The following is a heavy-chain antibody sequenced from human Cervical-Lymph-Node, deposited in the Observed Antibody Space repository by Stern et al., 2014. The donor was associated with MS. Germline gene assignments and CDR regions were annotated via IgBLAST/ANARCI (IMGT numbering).Heavy chain of an antibody. D-gene: IGHD6-13*01. CDR2: INPSGVST. CDR1: GYTFTNYY. J-gene: IGHJ4*02. Sequence: QMQLVQSGAEVKEPGASVKVSCKASGYTFTNYYVHWVRQAPGQGLEWMGIINPSGVSTSYAQKFQGRLTMTRDTSTSTDYMELSSLRSEDTAVYFCARDNGIITAAGYYLDYWGQGTLVTVSS. V-gene: IGHV1-46*03. CDR3: ARDNGIITAAGYYLDY.